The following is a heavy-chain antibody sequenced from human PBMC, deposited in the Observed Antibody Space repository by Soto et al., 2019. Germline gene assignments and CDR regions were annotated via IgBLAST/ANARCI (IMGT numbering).Heavy chain of an antibody. CDR1: GFTFSSYG. J-gene: IGHJ6*02. D-gene: IGHD6-13*01. CDR3: AKDRGSSSWGSVDYYYGMDV. CDR2: ISYDGSNK. V-gene: IGHV3-30*18. Sequence: GGSLRLSCAASGFTFSSYGMHWVRQAPGKGLEWVAVISYDGSNKYYADSVKGRFTISRDNSKNTLYLQMNSLRAEDTAVYYCAKDRGSSSWGSVDYYYGMDVWGQGTTVTVSS.